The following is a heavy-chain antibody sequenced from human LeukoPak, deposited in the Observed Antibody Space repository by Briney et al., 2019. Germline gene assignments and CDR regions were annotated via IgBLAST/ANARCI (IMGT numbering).Heavy chain of an antibody. Sequence: SETLSLTCAVYGGSFSGYYWSWIRQPPGKGLEWIGEINNSGSTNYNPSLKSRVTISVDTSKNQFSLRLSSVTAADTAVYYCARVKSAAKPWFDPWGQGTLVTVSS. CDR2: INNSGST. CDR1: GGSFSGYY. J-gene: IGHJ5*02. D-gene: IGHD2-2*01. V-gene: IGHV4-34*01. CDR3: ARVKSAAKPWFDP.